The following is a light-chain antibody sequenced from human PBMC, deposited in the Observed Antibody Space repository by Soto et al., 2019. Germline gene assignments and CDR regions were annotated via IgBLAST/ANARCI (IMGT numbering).Light chain of an antibody. CDR2: GAS. CDR3: QQANSLPS. CDR1: QDISTW. Sequence: DLQMTQSPSSVSASVGDRVTITCRASQDISTWLAWYHQKPGKAPKLLIYGASTLQSGVPSRFSGSGSGTDFTLTIGSLQPEDFATYYCQQANSLPSFGGGTKVEIK. J-gene: IGKJ4*01. V-gene: IGKV1-12*02.